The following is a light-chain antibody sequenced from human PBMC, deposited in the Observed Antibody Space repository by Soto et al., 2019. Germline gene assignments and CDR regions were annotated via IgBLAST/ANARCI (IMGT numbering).Light chain of an antibody. CDR2: GAS. J-gene: IGKJ2*01. CDR1: QSVSSSY. V-gene: IGKV3-20*01. CDR3: QQYGSSPRT. Sequence: EIVLTQSPGTLSLSPGERATLSCRASQSVSSSYLAWYQQKPGQAPRLLIYGASSRATGITDRFSGRGSGTDFTLTISRMEPEDFAVYYCQQYGSSPRTFGQGTKLEIK.